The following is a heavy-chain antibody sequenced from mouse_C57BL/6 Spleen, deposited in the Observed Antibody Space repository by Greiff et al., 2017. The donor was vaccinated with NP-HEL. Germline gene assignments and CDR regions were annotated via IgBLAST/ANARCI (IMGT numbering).Heavy chain of an antibody. J-gene: IGHJ2*01. D-gene: IGHD1-1*01. CDR3: TFYYGSSYEGY. CDR1: GFNIKDYY. Sequence: VQLQQSGAELVRPGASVKLSCTASGFNIKDYYMHWVKQRPEQGLEWIGRIDPEDGDTEYAPKFQGKATMTADTSSNPAYLQRSSLTSEDTAVYYCTFYYGSSYEGYWGQGTTLTVSS. V-gene: IGHV14-1*01. CDR2: IDPEDGDT.